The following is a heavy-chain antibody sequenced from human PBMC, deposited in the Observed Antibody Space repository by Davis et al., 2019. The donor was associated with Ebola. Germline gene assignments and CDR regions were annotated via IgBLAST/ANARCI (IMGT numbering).Heavy chain of an antibody. D-gene: IGHD5-24*01. CDR3: ARKRWLQYPPYYYYGMDV. CDR1: GFTFSSYA. CDR2: ISYDGSNK. Sequence: PGESLKISCAASGFTFSSYAMHWVRQAPGKGLEWVAVISYDGSNKYYADSVKGRFTISRDNSKNTLYLQMNSLRAEDTAVYYCARKRWLQYPPYYYYGMDVWGQGTTVTVSS. V-gene: IGHV3-30-3*01. J-gene: IGHJ6*02.